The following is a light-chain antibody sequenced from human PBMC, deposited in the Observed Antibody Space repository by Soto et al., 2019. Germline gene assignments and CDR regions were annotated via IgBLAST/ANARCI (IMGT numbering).Light chain of an antibody. V-gene: IGLV2-14*01. CDR3: SSYSSSSTLV. Sequence: QSVLTQPASVSGSPGQSITIACTGTSSDVGGYKYVSWYQQHPGKAPKLMIYEVSNRPSGVSNRFSGSKSGNTASLTFSGLQAEDEADYYCSSYSSSSTLVFGTGTKVTVL. CDR2: EVS. CDR1: SSDVGGYKY. J-gene: IGLJ1*01.